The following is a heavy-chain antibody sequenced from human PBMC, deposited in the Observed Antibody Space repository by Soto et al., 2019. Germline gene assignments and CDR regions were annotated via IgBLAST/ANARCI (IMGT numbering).Heavy chain of an antibody. V-gene: IGHV3-66*01. CDR2: IYSGGST. Sequence: PGGSLRLSCAASGFTVSSNYMSWVRQAPGKGLEWVSVIYSGGSTYYADSVKGRFTISRDNSKNTLYLQMNSLRAEDTAVYYCAREPHPNYDLHAPYIDYWGQGTLVTLSS. CDR1: GFTVSSNY. CDR3: AREPHPNYDLHAPYIDY. D-gene: IGHD3-3*01. J-gene: IGHJ4*02.